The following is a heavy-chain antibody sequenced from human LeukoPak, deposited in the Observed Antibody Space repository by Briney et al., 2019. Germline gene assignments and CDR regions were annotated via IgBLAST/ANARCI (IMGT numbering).Heavy chain of an antibody. D-gene: IGHD7-27*01. V-gene: IGHV4-59*01. J-gene: IGHJ4*02. Sequence: PSETLSLTCTVSRGSISGYYCGSVRQPPGKGLEWLGYFYYSVTTNYNPSLKSRVTISVDTSKNQFSLNLTSVTAADTAVYYCVRGLSWGSGSGYFDFWGQGTLVTVSS. CDR3: VRGLSWGSGSGYFDF. CDR1: RGSISGYY. CDR2: FYYSVTT.